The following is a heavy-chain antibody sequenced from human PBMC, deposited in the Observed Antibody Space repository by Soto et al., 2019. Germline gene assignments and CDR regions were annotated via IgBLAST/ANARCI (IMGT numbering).Heavy chain of an antibody. CDR1: GGSISSNNW. V-gene: IGHV4-4*02. CDR2: IHHSGRT. J-gene: IGHJ6*02. Sequence: QVQLQESGPGLVKPSGTLSLTCAVSGGSISSNNWWSWVRQPPGKGLECIAEIHHSGRTNYNPSLKSRATISIDKSKTQLSLKLSSVTAADTAVYYCARMPYSYYAMDVWGQGTTVTVSS. D-gene: IGHD2-2*01. CDR3: ARMPYSYYAMDV.